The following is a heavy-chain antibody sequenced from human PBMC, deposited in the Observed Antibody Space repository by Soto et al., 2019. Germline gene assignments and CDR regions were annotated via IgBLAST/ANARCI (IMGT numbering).Heavy chain of an antibody. Sequence: EVQLAESGGGLVQPGGSLRLSCAASGFTFSNYWMHWFRQAPGKGLVWVSRIKSDGSSISYADSVKGRFTISRDNARNTLYLQMNSLRAEDTAVYYCARGGFSGSGSYIQGDYWGQGTLVTVSS. J-gene: IGHJ4*02. V-gene: IGHV3-74*01. CDR2: IKSDGSSI. D-gene: IGHD3-10*01. CDR3: ARGGFSGSGSYIQGDY. CDR1: GFTFSNYW.